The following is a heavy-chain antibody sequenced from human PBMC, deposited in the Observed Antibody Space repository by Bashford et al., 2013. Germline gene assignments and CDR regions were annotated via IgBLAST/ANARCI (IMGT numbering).Heavy chain of an antibody. CDR2: INPNPNSGAT. D-gene: IGHD1-26*01. V-gene: IGHV1-2*02. J-gene: IGHJ3*01. Sequence: IHWVRQAPGQGLEWMGWINPNPNSGATKYAEMFQGRVTMTRDTSISTAYMELSSLRSDDTAVYFXARDGPVVGVWNAFDVWGQGTVVTVSS. CDR3: ARDGPVVGVWNAFDV.